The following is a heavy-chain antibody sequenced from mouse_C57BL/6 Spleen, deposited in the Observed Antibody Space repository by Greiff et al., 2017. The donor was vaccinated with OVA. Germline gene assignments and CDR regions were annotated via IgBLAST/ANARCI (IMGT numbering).Heavy chain of an antibody. CDR3: ASWAYYGYFDV. CDR2: IDPEGGDT. Sequence: EVKLMESGAELVKPGASVKLSCTASGFNITDYYMHWVKQRPEQGLEWIGRIDPEGGDTKYAPKFQGKATITADTSSTTAYLQLSSLTSEDTAVDYCASWAYYGYFDVWGTGTTVTVSS. D-gene: IGHD4-1*01. CDR1: GFNITDYY. J-gene: IGHJ1*03. V-gene: IGHV14-2*01.